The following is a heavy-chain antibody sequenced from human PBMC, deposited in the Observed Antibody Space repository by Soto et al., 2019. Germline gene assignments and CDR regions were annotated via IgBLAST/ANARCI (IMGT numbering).Heavy chain of an antibody. D-gene: IGHD2-2*01. Sequence: EVQLVESGGGLVQPGGSLRLSCAASGLTFSSSWMSWARQAPGKGLQWVANIKEDGSEEYYLDSVKGRFTISRDNAKNSLYLQMNRLTAEATAVYYCARDLGYQTLDYGGRGTRVTVSS. V-gene: IGHV3-7*01. CDR2: IKEDGSEE. CDR3: ARDLGYQTLDY. CDR1: GLTFSSSW. J-gene: IGHJ4*02.